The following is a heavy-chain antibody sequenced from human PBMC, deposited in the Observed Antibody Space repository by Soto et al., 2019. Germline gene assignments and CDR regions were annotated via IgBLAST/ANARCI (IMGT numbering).Heavy chain of an antibody. J-gene: IGHJ1*01. CDR3: AREENCSDGICYSEYFKR. CDR1: GYIFTAYS. V-gene: IGHV1-46*01. D-gene: IGHD2-15*01. Sequence: GASVKVSCKASGYIFTAYSMHWVRQAPGQGLEWMGVVNPSGGSTNYAQKFQGRITMTRDTSTSTVYMDLSSLTSEDTAVYYCAREENCSDGICYSEYFKRWGQGTLVTVS. CDR2: VNPSGGST.